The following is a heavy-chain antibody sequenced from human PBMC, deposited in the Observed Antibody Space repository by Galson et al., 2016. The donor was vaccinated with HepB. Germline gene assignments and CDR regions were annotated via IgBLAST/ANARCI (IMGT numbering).Heavy chain of an antibody. Sequence: SLRLPCAASGFTFRNFPMHWVRQAPGKGLEYVSGISSSGLSTSYANSVKGRFTISRDNSKNSLLLQVGSLRVEDIAIYYCVRGSTTASSSGWYDRNWFDPWGQGTLVTVSS. CDR3: VRGSTTASSSGWYDRNWFDP. CDR1: GFTFRNFP. J-gene: IGHJ5*02. CDR2: ISSSGLST. V-gene: IGHV3-64*01. D-gene: IGHD6-19*01.